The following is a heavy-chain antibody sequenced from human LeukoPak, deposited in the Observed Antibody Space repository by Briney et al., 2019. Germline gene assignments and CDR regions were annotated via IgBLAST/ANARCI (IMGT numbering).Heavy chain of an antibody. CDR3: ARDDDTYQLRS. J-gene: IGHJ5*02. D-gene: IGHD2-2*01. Sequence: SETLSLTCAVSGYSISSGYYWGWIRQPPGKGLEWIGSIYHSGSTYYNPSLKSRVTISVDTSKNQFSLKLSSVTAADTAVYYCARDDDTYQLRSWGQGTLVTVSS. CDR1: GYSISSGYY. V-gene: IGHV4-38-2*02. CDR2: IYHSGST.